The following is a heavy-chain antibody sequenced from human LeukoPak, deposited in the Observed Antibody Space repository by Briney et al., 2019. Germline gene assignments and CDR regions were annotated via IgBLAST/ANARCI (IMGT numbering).Heavy chain of an antibody. CDR2: ISSSSSTI. J-gene: IGHJ4*02. CDR1: GFTFSSYS. CDR3: ARELYYYDSSGQGSYFDY. Sequence: PPGGSLRLSCAASGFTFSSYSMNWVRQAPGKGLEWVSYISSSSSTIYYADSVKGRFTISRDNAKNSLYLQMNSLRDEDTAVYYCARELYYYDSSGQGSYFDYWGQGTLVTVSS. V-gene: IGHV3-48*02. D-gene: IGHD3-22*01.